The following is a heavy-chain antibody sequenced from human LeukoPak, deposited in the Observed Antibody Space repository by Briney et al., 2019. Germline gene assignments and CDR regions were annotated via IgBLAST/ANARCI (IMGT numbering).Heavy chain of an antibody. Sequence: GGSLRLSCAASGFTFSNAWMSWVRQAPGKGLEWVGRIKSKTDGGTTDYAAPVKGRFTISRDDSKNTLYLQMNSLKTEDTAVYYCTTVDFVVVPAAIGWGQGTLVTVSS. CDR3: TTVDFVVVPAAIG. CDR1: GFTFSNAW. D-gene: IGHD2-2*01. J-gene: IGHJ4*02. V-gene: IGHV3-15*01. CDR2: IKSKTDGGTT.